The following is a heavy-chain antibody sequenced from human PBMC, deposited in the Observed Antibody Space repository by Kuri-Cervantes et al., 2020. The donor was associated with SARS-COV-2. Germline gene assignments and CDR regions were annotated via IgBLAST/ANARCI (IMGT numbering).Heavy chain of an antibody. J-gene: IGHJ4*02. CDR2: INYSGSS. Sequence: GSLRLSCTVSGGSISSDYWSWIRQPPGKGLEWIGFINYSGSSNYNPSLKSRVSISVDTSKNQFSLRLGSVTAADTAVYYCARLGSGWPGIDFWGQGTLVTVSS. V-gene: IGHV4-59*12. CDR1: GGSISSDY. D-gene: IGHD6-19*01. CDR3: ARLGSGWPGIDF.